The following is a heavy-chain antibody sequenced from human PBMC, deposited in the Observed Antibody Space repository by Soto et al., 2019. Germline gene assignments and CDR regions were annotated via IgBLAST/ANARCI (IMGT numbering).Heavy chain of an antibody. CDR2: IDTYGSAT. CDR3: VRVLKSIGWDNDVFAI. Sequence: GGSLRLSCAASGFSLSVYWMHWVRQAPGKGLAWVSRIDTYGSATKYADSVEGRFSISKDNAENTLYLQMNNLRADDTAVYYCVRVLKSIGWDNDVFAIWGQGTMVTVSS. CDR1: GFSLSVYW. D-gene: IGHD6-25*01. J-gene: IGHJ3*02. V-gene: IGHV3-74*01.